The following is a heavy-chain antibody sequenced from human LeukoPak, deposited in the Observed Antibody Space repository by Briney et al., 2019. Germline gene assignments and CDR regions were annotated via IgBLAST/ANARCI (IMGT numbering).Heavy chain of an antibody. CDR1: GYTFTSYG. CDR3: ARDGDPGYSSSWYSTHYYYYGMDV. J-gene: IGHJ6*02. D-gene: IGHD6-13*01. Sequence: ASVKVSCKASGYTFTSYGISWVRQAPGQGLEWMGWISAYNGNTNYAQKLQGRVTMTTDTFTSTAHMELRSLRSDDTAVYYCARDGDPGYSSSWYSTHYYYYGMDVWGQGTTVTVSS. CDR2: ISAYNGNT. V-gene: IGHV1-18*01.